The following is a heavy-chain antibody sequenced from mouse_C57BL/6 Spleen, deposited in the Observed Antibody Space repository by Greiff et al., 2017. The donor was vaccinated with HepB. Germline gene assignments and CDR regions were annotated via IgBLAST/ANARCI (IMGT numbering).Heavy chain of an antibody. D-gene: IGHD1-1*01. CDR1: GYSITSGYY. Sequence: EVQLVESGPGLVKPSQSLSLTCSVTGYSITSGYYWNWIRQFPGNKLEWMGYISYDGSNNYNPSLKNRISITRDTSKNQFFLKLNSVTTEDTATYYCAREGTTEDYWGQGTSVTVSS. J-gene: IGHJ4*01. CDR2: ISYDGSN. CDR3: AREGTTEDY. V-gene: IGHV3-6*01.